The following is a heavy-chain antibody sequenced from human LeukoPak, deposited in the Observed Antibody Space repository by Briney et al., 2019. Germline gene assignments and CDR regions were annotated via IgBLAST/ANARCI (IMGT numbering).Heavy chain of an antibody. D-gene: IGHD1-7*01. J-gene: IGHJ6*04. CDR1: GDSISSSDYY. V-gene: IGHV4-30-4*01. Sequence: SETLSLTRTVSGDSISSSDYYWSWIRQPPGKGLEWIGYIYYSGSTYYNPSLKSRVTISVDTSKNQFSLKLGSVTAADTAVYYCARVGTGRNYNNYGMDVWGKGTTVTVSS. CDR3: ARVGTGRNYNNYGMDV. CDR2: IYYSGST.